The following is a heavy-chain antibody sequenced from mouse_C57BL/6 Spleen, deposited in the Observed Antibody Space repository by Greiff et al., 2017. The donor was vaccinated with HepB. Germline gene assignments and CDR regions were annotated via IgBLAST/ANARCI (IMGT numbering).Heavy chain of an antibody. CDR3: ARGSSGYVVGMAMDY. CDR1: GYTFTDYY. D-gene: IGHD3-2*02. Sequence: EVQLQQSGPELVKPGASVKISCKASGYTFTDYYMNWVKQSHGKSLEWIGDIHPNNGGTSYNQKLKGKATLIVDKNSSTAYMEPRSLTTGASAVYDCARGSSGYVVGMAMDYWVQVTSGTVAS. V-gene: IGHV1-26*01. J-gene: IGHJ4*01. CDR2: IHPNNGGT.